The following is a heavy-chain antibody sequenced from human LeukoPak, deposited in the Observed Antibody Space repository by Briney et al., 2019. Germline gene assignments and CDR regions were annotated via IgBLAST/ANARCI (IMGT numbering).Heavy chain of an antibody. V-gene: IGHV3-23*01. CDR2: IVSSGYDT. CDR1: GFTFSSYG. Sequence: PGGSLRLSCAASGFTFSSYGMSWVRQAPGKGLEWVSTIVSSGYDTYYAGSVKGRFTISRDNSKNTLYLQMSSLRAGDTAVYYCAKPGYVTSGWFDYWGQGSLVLVSS. D-gene: IGHD6-19*01. CDR3: AKPGYVTSGWFDY. J-gene: IGHJ4*02.